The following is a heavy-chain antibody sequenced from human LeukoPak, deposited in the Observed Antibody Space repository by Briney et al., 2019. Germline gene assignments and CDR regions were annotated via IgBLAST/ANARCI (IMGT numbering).Heavy chain of an antibody. CDR1: GGSIGSSSYY. CDR2: IYYSGST. CDR3: ARTRYSSSWYPGYFDY. D-gene: IGHD6-13*01. V-gene: IGHV4-39*01. Sequence: SETLSLTCTVSGGSIGSSSYYWGWIRQPPGKGPEWIGSIYYSGSTYYNPSLKSRVTISVDTSKNQFSLKLSSVTAADTAVYYCARTRYSSSWYPGYFDYWGQGTLVTVSS. J-gene: IGHJ4*02.